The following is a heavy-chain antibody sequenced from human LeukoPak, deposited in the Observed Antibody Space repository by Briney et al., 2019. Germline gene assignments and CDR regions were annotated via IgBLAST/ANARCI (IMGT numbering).Heavy chain of an antibody. J-gene: IGHJ4*02. CDR3: ARGGGYSYGSFDY. CDR1: GIIFSNYW. V-gene: IGHV3-74*01. Sequence: GGSLRLSCAASGIIFSNYWMHWVRQAPGKGLVWVSRINRDGSSTSYADSVKGRFTVSRDNAKNTLYLQMNSLRAEDTAVYYCARGGGYSYGSFDYWGQGTLVTVSS. CDR2: INRDGSST. D-gene: IGHD5-18*01.